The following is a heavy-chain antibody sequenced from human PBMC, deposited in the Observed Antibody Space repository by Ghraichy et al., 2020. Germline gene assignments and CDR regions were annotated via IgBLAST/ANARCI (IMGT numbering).Heavy chain of an antibody. CDR3: ARDNELELCFGY. CDR1: GFTFSSYA. Sequence: GGSLRLSCAASGFTFSSYAMHWVRQAPGKGLEWVAVISYDGSNKYYADSVKGRFTISRDNSKNTLYLQMNSLRAEDTAVYYCARDNELELCFGYWGQGTLVTVSS. D-gene: IGHD1-7*01. CDR2: ISYDGSNK. J-gene: IGHJ4*02. V-gene: IGHV3-30*04.